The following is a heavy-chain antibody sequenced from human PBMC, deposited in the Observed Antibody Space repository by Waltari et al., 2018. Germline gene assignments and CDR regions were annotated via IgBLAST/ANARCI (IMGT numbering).Heavy chain of an antibody. Sequence: QVHLVQSGAEVKKPGASVKVSCTASGYTFTGSPLHWLRQAPGQGLEWMGWINPNSGGTNYAQNFQGRVTITRDTSIRTAYMELSRLRSDDTAMYYCARDLVVGSGDYWGQGTLVTVSS. CDR3: ARDLVVGSGDY. CDR2: INPNSGGT. J-gene: IGHJ4*02. D-gene: IGHD1-26*01. CDR1: GYTFTGSP. V-gene: IGHV1-2*02.